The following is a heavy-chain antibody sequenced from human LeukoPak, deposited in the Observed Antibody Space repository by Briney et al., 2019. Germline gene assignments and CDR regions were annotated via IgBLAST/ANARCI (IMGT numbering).Heavy chain of an antibody. CDR2: ITDDGYNT. CDR3: AKDLSYTSGASDH. J-gene: IGHJ4*02. CDR1: GFTFSAFA. D-gene: IGHD6-19*01. Sequence: GGSLRLSCAASGFTFSAFAMTWVRQAPGKGLEWVLTITDDGYNTYSADSVKGRITFSRDNSKNTLSLQLRSLRAEDTAVYYCAKDLSYTSGASDHWGQGTLVTVSS. V-gene: IGHV3-23*01.